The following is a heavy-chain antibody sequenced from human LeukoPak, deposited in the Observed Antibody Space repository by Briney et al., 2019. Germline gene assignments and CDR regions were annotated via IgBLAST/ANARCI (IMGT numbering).Heavy chain of an antibody. D-gene: IGHD3-22*01. V-gene: IGHV4-61*09. CDR1: GDSISSGDYY. J-gene: IGHJ3*02. Sequence: SETLSLTCTVSGDSISSGDYYWIWIPQPAGKELDWIGHISSSGNTNHNPSLKSRVTISVDTSKNQFSLKLSCVTAADTAVYFCARGPYSYDSSGAFDIWGQGTMVTVSS. CDR3: ARGPYSYDSSGAFDI. CDR2: ISSSGNT.